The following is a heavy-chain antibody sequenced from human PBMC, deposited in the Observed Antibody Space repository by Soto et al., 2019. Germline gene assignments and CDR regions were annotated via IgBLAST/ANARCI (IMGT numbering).Heavy chain of an antibody. CDR1: GFRFSDYS. Sequence: GGSLRLSCAASGFRFSDYSMNWVRQAPGRGLEWVSYISSSSFTIHYADSVEGRFAISRDNAKNSLYLQMNSLRAEDTAVYYCAKTSYYCSSTSCYVNWFDPWGQGTLVTVSS. CDR3: AKTSYYCSSTSCYVNWFDP. V-gene: IGHV3-48*01. CDR2: ISSSSFTI. J-gene: IGHJ5*02. D-gene: IGHD2-2*01.